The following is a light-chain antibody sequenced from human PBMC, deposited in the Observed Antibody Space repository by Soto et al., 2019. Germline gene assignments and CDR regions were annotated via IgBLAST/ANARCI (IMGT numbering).Light chain of an antibody. CDR2: AAS. Sequence: DIQVTQSPSSLSSSVGDRVRITFRASQDIKNYLNWYQRKPGTAPRLLIYAASNLHSGVPSTFSASGSGTDFALNISSLQADDFGTYYCQQGFSLPWTFGQGTKVDIK. J-gene: IGKJ1*01. V-gene: IGKV1-39*01. CDR1: QDIKNY. CDR3: QQGFSLPWT.